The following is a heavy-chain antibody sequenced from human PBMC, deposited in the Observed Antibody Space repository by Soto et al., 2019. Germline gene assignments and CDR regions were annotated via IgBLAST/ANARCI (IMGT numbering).Heavy chain of an antibody. CDR3: AREEVVAAQGWGMDV. V-gene: IGHV4-59*01. J-gene: IGHJ6*02. D-gene: IGHD2-15*01. CDR1: GGSISSYY. Sequence: PSETLSLTCTVSGGSISSYYWSWIRQPPGKGLEWIGYIYYSGSTNYNPSLKSRVTISVDTSKNQFSLKLSSVTAADTAVYYCAREEVVAAQGWGMDVWGQGTTVTVSS. CDR2: IYYSGST.